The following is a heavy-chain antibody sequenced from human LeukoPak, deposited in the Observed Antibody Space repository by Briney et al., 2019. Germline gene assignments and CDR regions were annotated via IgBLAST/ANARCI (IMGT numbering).Heavy chain of an antibody. V-gene: IGHV5-51*01. D-gene: IGHD2-15*01. CDR2: VYPADSDT. J-gene: IGHJ4*01. Sequence: HSLKISPTGSGYSFANYWIGLVRQMPGQGLELMGVVYPADSDTRYSPSSQGQVTISADKSISTAYLQWSSLKASDTAMYYCARRGGGYVDYWGEGTLVTVSS. CDR3: ARRGGGYVDY. CDR1: GYSFANYW.